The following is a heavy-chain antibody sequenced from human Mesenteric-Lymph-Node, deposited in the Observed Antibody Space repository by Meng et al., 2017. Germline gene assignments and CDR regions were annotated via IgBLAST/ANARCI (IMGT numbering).Heavy chain of an antibody. D-gene: IGHD5-24*01. J-gene: IGHJ4*02. CDR1: GCAISNSNFA. CDR2: IFHSGST. V-gene: IGHV4-39*01. Sequence: AAHVSPSTTLSLTWTFSGCAISNSNFAWVWIRQPPGKGLEWIGSIFHSGSTYYNPSLKSRVTVSVDTSKNQFSLKLNSVTTADTAMYYCARPRRWLQSEFDFWGPGTLVTVSS. CDR3: ARPRRWLQSEFDF.